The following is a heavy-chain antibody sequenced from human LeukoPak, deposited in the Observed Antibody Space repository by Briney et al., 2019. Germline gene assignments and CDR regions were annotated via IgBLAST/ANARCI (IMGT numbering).Heavy chain of an antibody. CDR3: ARGEEVLGYCSSTSSYAFDY. CDR1: GFTFSSYA. V-gene: IGHV3-64*01. CDR2: ISSNGGST. J-gene: IGHJ4*02. Sequence: GGSLRLSCAASGFTFSSYAMHWVRQAPGKGLEYVSAISSNGGSTYYANSVKGRFTISRDNSKNTLYLQMGSLRAEDMAVYYCARGEEVLGYCSSTSSYAFDYWGQGTLVTVSS. D-gene: IGHD2-2*01.